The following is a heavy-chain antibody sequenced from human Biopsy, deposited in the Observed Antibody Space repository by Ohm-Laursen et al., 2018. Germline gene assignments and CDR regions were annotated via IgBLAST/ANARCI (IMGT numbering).Heavy chain of an antibody. Sequence: GSSVKVSCKASGDTSTTSAISWVRQVPGQGLDWMGRIIPILGTVDYGQNFQGRVTIRADTSTTFLELTSLRYDDTAVYYCASGDIGGIGLDVWGLGTTVTVSS. CDR2: IIPILGTV. D-gene: IGHD3-10*01. J-gene: IGHJ6*02. CDR3: ASGDIGGIGLDV. V-gene: IGHV1-69*04. CDR1: GDTSTTSA.